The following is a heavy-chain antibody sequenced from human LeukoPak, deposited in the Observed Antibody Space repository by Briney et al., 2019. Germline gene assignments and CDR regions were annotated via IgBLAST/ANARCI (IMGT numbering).Heavy chain of an antibody. CDR1: GFTFSSYS. Sequence: GGSLRLSCAASGFTFSSYSMNWVRQAPGKGLEWVSSISSSSSYIYYADSVKGRFTISRDNAKNSLYLQMNSLRAEDTAVYYCAREPRGYCSGGSCYPAFDYWGQGTPVTVSS. CDR3: AREPRGYCSGGSCYPAFDY. J-gene: IGHJ4*02. D-gene: IGHD2-15*01. CDR2: ISSSSSYI. V-gene: IGHV3-21*01.